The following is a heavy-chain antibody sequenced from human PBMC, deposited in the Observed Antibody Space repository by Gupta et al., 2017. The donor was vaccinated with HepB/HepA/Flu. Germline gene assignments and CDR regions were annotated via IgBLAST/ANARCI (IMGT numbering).Heavy chain of an antibody. J-gene: IGHJ6*02. D-gene: IGHD1-14*01. CDR2: ISPSGGAA. CDR1: GFTFPTEE. CDR3: VCGNHYYGLDV. V-gene: IGHV3-48*03. Sequence: EEQVVESGGGLVQPGGSLRLACTTSGFTFPTEEMNWVRQAPGKGLEWVSEISPSGGAASYADSVEGRFTISRDNAQNSLFLQMNSLTVEDTASYYCVCGNHYYGLDVWGQGTTVTVSS.